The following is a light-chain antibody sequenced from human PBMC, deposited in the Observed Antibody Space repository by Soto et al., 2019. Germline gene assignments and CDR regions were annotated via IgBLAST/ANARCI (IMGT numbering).Light chain of an antibody. Sequence: QAVVTQPPSVSGTPGQRVAIPCSGSSSNIGSNTVNWYQQLPRMPPKLLIYYNNERPSGVPDRFSGSKSGTSASLAISGLQSEDEADYFCAAWDDSLDGIWVFGGGTKLTVL. CDR3: AAWDDSLDGIWV. J-gene: IGLJ3*02. V-gene: IGLV1-44*01. CDR2: YNN. CDR1: SSNIGSNT.